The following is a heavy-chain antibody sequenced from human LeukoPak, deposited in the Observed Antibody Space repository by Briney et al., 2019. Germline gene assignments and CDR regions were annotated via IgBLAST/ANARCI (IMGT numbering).Heavy chain of an antibody. J-gene: IGHJ3*02. D-gene: IGHD3-22*01. Sequence: RPGGSLRLSCAASGFTFDDYTMHWVRQAPGKGLEWVSLISWDGGSTYYADSVKGRFTISRDNSKNSLYLQMNSLRTEGTALYYCAKDIFVNGYDKGSFDIWGQGTMVTVSS. CDR3: AKDIFVNGYDKGSFDI. CDR2: ISWDGGST. CDR1: GFTFDDYT. V-gene: IGHV3-43*01.